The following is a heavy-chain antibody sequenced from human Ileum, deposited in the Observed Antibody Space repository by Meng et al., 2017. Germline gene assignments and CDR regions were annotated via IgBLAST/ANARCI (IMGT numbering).Heavy chain of an antibody. V-gene: IGHV4-4*02. CDR1: GASLRVVCY. CDR3: ARLGGYYQDF. CDR2: IDHLGIA. Sequence: QLQESGPGLVKASESLSRTCSVSGASLRVVCYWSWVRQSPGKGLEWIGQIDHLGIAYYKPSLKSRVTMSIDQSKSQFSLRLTSVSAADTAVYYCARLGGYYQDFWGQGTLVTVSS. J-gene: IGHJ4*02. D-gene: IGHD3-22*01.